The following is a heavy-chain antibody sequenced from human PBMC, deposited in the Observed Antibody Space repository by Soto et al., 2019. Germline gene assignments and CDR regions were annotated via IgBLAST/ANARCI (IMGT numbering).Heavy chain of an antibody. D-gene: IGHD6-13*01. V-gene: IGHV1-69*12. CDR2: IIPIFGTA. Sequence: QVQLVQSGAEVKKPGSSVEVSCKASGGTFSSYAISWVRQAPGQGLEWMGGIIPIFGTANYAQKFQGRVTITADESTSTAYMELSSLRSEDTAVYYCARGDYSSSWSKGEYYFDYWGQGTLVTVSS. J-gene: IGHJ4*02. CDR1: GGTFSSYA. CDR3: ARGDYSSSWSKGEYYFDY.